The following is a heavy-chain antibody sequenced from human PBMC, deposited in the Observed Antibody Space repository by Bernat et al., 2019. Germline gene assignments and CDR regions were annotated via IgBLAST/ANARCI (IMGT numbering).Heavy chain of an antibody. CDR1: GGSISSYY. CDR3: ARVHKGYCSGGSCYYFDY. J-gene: IGHJ4*02. V-gene: IGHV4-59*01. CDR2: IYYSGST. Sequence: QVQLQESGPGLVKPSETLSLTCTVPGGSISSYYWSWIRQPPGKGLEWIGYIYYSGSTNYNPSLKSRVTISVDTSKNQFSLKLSSVTAADTAVYYCARVHKGYCSGGSCYYFDYWGQGTLVTVSS. D-gene: IGHD2-15*01.